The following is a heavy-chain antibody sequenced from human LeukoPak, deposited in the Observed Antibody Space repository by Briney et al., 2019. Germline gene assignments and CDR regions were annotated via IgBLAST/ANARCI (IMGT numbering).Heavy chain of an antibody. Sequence: SETLSLTCSVSGGSISSSSSYWGWIRQPPGKGLEWIGSIYYSESTYYNPSLKSRVTISVVTSKNQFSLKLSSVTAADTAVYYCARGVRVSPDYYDSSGPLDYWGQGTLVTVSS. V-gene: IGHV4-39*07. D-gene: IGHD3-22*01. CDR2: IYYSEST. J-gene: IGHJ4*02. CDR3: ARGVRVSPDYYDSSGPLDY. CDR1: GGSISSSSSY.